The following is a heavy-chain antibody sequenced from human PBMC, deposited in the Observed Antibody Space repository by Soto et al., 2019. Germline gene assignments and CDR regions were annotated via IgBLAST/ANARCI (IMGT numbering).Heavy chain of an antibody. CDR2: VSGSGSHT. D-gene: IGHD2-21*02. CDR3: ARGGDPDY. CDR1: GFTISTYL. Sequence: GGSLRLSCAASGFTISTYLMSWVRHVPGKGLMWVSPVSGSGSHTYYADSVEGRFTTSRDNAKNTLYLQMNNLRAEDTAVYYCARGGDPDYWGQGTLVTVSS. V-gene: IGHV3-21*01. J-gene: IGHJ4*02.